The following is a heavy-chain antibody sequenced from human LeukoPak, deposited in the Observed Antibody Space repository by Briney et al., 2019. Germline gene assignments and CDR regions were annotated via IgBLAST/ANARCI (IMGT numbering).Heavy chain of an antibody. CDR2: INPNSGGT. V-gene: IGHV1-2*02. D-gene: IGHD2-21*01. CDR3: ARGHPWGYASILWGSVFDY. J-gene: IGHJ4*02. Sequence: ASVKVSCKASGYTFTGYYMHWVRQAPGQGLEWMGWINPNSGGTNYAQKFQGRVTMTRDTSISTAYMELSRLRSDDTAVYYCARGHPWGYASILWGSVFDYWGQGTLVTVSS. CDR1: GYTFTGYY.